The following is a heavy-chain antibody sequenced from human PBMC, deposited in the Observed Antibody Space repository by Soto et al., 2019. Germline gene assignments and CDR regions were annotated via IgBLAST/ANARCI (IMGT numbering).Heavy chain of an antibody. J-gene: IGHJ4*02. CDR3: ARAHYDSSGYQDY. D-gene: IGHD3-22*01. CDR1: GGTFSSYS. Sequence: SVKVSCKASGGTFSSYSISWVRQAPGQGLEWMGRIIPILGIANYAQRFQGRVTITADKSTSTAYMELCSLRSEDTAVYYCARAHYDSSGYQDYWGQGTLLTVSS. CDR2: IIPILGIA. V-gene: IGHV1-69*02.